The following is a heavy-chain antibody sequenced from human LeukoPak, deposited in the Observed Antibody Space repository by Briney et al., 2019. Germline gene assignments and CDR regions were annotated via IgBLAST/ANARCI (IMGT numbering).Heavy chain of an antibody. J-gene: IGHJ4*02. CDR3: ASQISIGY. CDR1: GFTFSSYA. V-gene: IGHV3-64*01. CDR2: ISRNGDTT. Sequence: PGGSLRLSCAASGFTFSSYAMHWVRQAPGKGLEYVSTISRNGDTTFYANSVKGRFTISRDNSKNTPYLQMGSLRAEDTAVYFCASQISIGYWGQGTPVTVSS. D-gene: IGHD2/OR15-2a*01.